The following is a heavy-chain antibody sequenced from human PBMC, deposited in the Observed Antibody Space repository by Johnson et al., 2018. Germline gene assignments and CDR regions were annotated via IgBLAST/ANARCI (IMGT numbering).Heavy chain of an antibody. J-gene: IGHJ3*02. V-gene: IGHV3-30*03. D-gene: IGHD3-22*01. CDR1: GFIFSTYA. CDR2: ISYDGSNK. CDR3: ARTYYYDSRGAFDI. Sequence: QVQLVESGGGLVQPGGSLRLSCAASGFIFSTYAMSWVRQAPGKGLEWVAVISYDGSNKYYADSVKGRFTISRDNSKNTLYLQMNSLRAEDTAVYYCARTYYYDSRGAFDIWGQGTMVTVSS.